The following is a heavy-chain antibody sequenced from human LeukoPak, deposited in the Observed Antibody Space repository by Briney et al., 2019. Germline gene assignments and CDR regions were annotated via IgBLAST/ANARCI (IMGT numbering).Heavy chain of an antibody. CDR1: GFTFSTYA. D-gene: IGHD2-15*01. V-gene: IGHV3-30-3*01. CDR2: IQYDGSNK. Sequence: GRSLRLSCAASGFTFSTYAMHWVRQAPGKGLDWVAGIQYDGSNKYYADSVQGRFTISRDNSKNTMYLQMNSLRAEDTAVYYCARDGASRGAPDDYWGQGTLVTVSS. CDR3: ARDGASRGAPDDY. J-gene: IGHJ4*02.